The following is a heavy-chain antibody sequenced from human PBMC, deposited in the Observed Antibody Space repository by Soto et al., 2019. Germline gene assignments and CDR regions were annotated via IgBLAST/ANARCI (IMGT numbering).Heavy chain of an antibody. Sequence: PGGSLRLSCAASGFTFSSYSMNWVRQAPGKGLEWVANIKQDGGDKYYVDSVKGRFTISRDNAKNSLYLQMNSLRAEDTAVYYCAGRHTRFDPWGQGTLVTVSS. CDR2: IKQDGGDK. CDR3: AGRHTRFDP. CDR1: GFTFSSYS. V-gene: IGHV3-7*01. J-gene: IGHJ5*02.